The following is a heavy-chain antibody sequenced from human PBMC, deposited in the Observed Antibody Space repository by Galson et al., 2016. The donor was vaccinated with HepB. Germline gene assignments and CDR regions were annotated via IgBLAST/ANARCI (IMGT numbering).Heavy chain of an antibody. CDR2: DSMDGRRK. CDR3: AKRHEYCPPVGCSADY. CDR1: GFTFSQRG. V-gene: IGHV3-30*18. J-gene: IGHJ4*02. Sequence: SLRLSCAASGFTFSQRGMHWVRQAPGKGLEWVAADSMDGRRKFYADSVKARFTISRDNSNNMLFLQMSSLRVDDTAVYYCAKRHEYCPPVGCSADYWGQGTLVSVSS. D-gene: IGHD2/OR15-2a*01.